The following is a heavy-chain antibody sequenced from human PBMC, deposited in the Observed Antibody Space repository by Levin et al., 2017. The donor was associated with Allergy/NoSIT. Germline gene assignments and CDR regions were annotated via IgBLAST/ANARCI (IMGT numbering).Heavy chain of an antibody. J-gene: IGHJ4*02. Sequence: PGGSLRLSCAASGFTFSSYGMHWVRQAPGKGLEWVAVIWYDGSNKYYADSVKGRFTISRDNSKNTLYLQMNSLRAEDTAVYYCARDRFLGYSSGWWDPVPYYFDYWGQGTLVTVSS. D-gene: IGHD6-19*01. CDR3: ARDRFLGYSSGWWDPVPYYFDY. V-gene: IGHV3-33*01. CDR2: IWYDGSNK. CDR1: GFTFSSYG.